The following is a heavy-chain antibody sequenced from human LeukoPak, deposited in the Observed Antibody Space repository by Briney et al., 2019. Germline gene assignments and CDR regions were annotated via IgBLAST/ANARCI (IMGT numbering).Heavy chain of an antibody. J-gene: IGHJ6*04. CDR1: GFTLSSYA. D-gene: IGHD3-10*02. CDR3: AELGITMIGGV. V-gene: IGHV3-23*01. Sequence: HPGGSLRLSCAASGFTLSSYAMSWVRQAPGKGLEWVSAISVSGNTYHADSVKGRFTISRDSSKNTLYLQMNSLRAEDTAVYYCAELGITMIGGVWGKGTTVTISS. CDR2: ISVSGNT.